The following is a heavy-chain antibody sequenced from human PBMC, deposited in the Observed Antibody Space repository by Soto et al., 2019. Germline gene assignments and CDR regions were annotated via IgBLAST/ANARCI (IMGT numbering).Heavy chain of an antibody. Sequence: ASVKFSCKASGYTFTGYYMHWVRQAPGQGLECMGWINPNSGGTNYAQKFQGRVTMTRXTXXSXXXMXLXXLRXDXTAVYYCARDEPMVRGGGMDVWGQGTTVTVSS. CDR3: ARDEPMVRGGGMDV. CDR1: GYTFTGYY. CDR2: INPNSGGT. J-gene: IGHJ6*02. D-gene: IGHD3-10*01. V-gene: IGHV1-2*02.